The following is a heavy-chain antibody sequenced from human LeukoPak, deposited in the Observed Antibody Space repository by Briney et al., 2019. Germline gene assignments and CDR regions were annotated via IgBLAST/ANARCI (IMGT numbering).Heavy chain of an antibody. J-gene: IGHJ5*02. V-gene: IGHV4-59*01. Sequence: PSETLSLTCTVSRGSISHYYWSWIRQPPGKGLEWIGTFYYSGNTFYHPSLRSRVTISVDTSKNQFSLKLSSVTAADTAVYYCAREGTSGTHLNWFDPWGQGTLVTVSS. CDR1: RGSISHYY. CDR3: AREGTSGTHLNWFDP. D-gene: IGHD1-1*01. CDR2: FYYSGNT.